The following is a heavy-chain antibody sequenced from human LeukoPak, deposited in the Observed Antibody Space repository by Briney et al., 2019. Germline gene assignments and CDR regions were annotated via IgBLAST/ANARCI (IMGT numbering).Heavy chain of an antibody. J-gene: IGHJ4*02. V-gene: IGHV3-23*01. CDR2: ISGSGDST. CDR1: GFTFSSYI. D-gene: IGHD5-18*01. Sequence: GGSLRLPCAASGFTFSSYIMNWVRQAPGKGLEWVSGISGSGDSTYYADSVKGRFTISRDNSKNTLSLQMNSLRAEDTAVYYCAKGTVMVKGYFDYWGQGTMVTVSS. CDR3: AKGTVMVKGYFDY.